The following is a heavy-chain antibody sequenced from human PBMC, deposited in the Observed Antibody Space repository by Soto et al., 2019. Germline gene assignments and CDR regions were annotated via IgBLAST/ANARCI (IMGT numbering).Heavy chain of an antibody. CDR3: ARDLLLDSGWFDP. D-gene: IGHD3-9*01. CDR1: GFTFSSYG. CDR2: IWYDGSNK. V-gene: IGHV3-33*01. J-gene: IGHJ5*02. Sequence: GGSLRLSCAASGFTFSSYGMHWVRQAPGKGLEWVAVIWYDGSNKYYADSVKGRFTISRDNSKNTLYLQMNSLRAEDTAVYYCARDLLLDSGWFDPWGQGTLVTVSS.